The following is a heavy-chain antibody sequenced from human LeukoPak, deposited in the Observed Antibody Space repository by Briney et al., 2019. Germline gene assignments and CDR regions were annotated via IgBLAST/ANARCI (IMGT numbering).Heavy chain of an antibody. Sequence: PGGSLRLSCAASGFTFDDYAMHWVRQAPGKGLEWVSGISWNSGSMGYADSVKGRFTISRDNAKNSLYLQMNGLRAEDTALYYCAKDIRWELLSYFDYWGQGTLVTVSS. CDR1: GFTFDDYA. CDR3: AKDIRWELLSYFDY. CDR2: ISWNSGSM. D-gene: IGHD1-26*01. V-gene: IGHV3-9*01. J-gene: IGHJ4*02.